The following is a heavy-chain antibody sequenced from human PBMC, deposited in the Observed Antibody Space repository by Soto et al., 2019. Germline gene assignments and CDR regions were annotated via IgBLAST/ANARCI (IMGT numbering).Heavy chain of an antibody. CDR3: ARDRTSYGSGMGYYGMDV. D-gene: IGHD3-10*01. Sequence: GASVKVSCKASGYTFTSYGISWVRQAPGRGLEWMGWISAYNGNTNYAQKLQGRVTMTTDTSTSTACMELRSLRSDDTAVYYCARDRTSYGSGMGYYGMDVWGQGTTVTVSS. CDR2: ISAYNGNT. V-gene: IGHV1-18*01. J-gene: IGHJ6*02. CDR1: GYTFTSYG.